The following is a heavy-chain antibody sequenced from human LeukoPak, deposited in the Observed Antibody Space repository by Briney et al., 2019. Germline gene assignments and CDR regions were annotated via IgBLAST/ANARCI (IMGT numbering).Heavy chain of an antibody. V-gene: IGHV3-30*02. D-gene: IGHD1-26*01. J-gene: IGHJ6*03. CDR3: AKGRGWEASYYYYYMDV. Sequence: SGGSLRLSCAASGFTFSSYGMHWVRQAPGKVLEWVAFIRYDGSNKYYTDSVKGRFTISRDNPKNTLYLQMNSLRAEDTAVYYCAKGRGWEASYYYYYMDVWGKGTTVTISS. CDR1: GFTFSSYG. CDR2: IRYDGSNK.